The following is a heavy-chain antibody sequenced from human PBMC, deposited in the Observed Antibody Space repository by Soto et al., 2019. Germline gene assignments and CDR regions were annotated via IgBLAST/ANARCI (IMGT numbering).Heavy chain of an antibody. CDR1: GGSISSYY. J-gene: IGHJ4*02. V-gene: IGHV4-59*01. CDR3: ASEPQAGTRDYFDF. Sequence: SETLSLTCTVSGGSISSYYWSWIRQPPGKGLEWIGYIYYSGSTNYNPSLKSRVTISVDTSKNRFSLNFSSVTAADTAVYYCASEPQAGTRDYFDFWGQGTLVTVSS. CDR2: IYYSGST. D-gene: IGHD1-1*01.